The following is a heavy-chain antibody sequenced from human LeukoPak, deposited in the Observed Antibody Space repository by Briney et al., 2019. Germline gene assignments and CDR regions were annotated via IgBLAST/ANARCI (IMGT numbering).Heavy chain of an antibody. J-gene: IGHJ4*02. V-gene: IGHV3-23*01. D-gene: IGHD3-10*01. CDR1: GFTFTSYA. CDR3: AKYTSGTSYRGLDQ. Sequence: GGSLRLSCAASGFTFTSYAMSWVRQAPGKGLAWVSGISAIGDRTYYADSVKGRFTISRDDSKNTVYLQMNSLRAEDTAVYSCAKYTSGTSYRGLDQWGQGTLVTVSS. CDR2: ISAIGDRT.